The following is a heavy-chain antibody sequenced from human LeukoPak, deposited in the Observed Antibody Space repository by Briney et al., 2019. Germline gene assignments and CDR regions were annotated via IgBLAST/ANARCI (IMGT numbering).Heavy chain of an antibody. CDR2: ISYDGSNK. V-gene: IGHV3-30-3*01. Sequence: GRSLRLSCAASGFTFSSYAMHWVRQAPGKGLEWVAVISYDGSNKYYADSVKGRFTISRDNSKNTLYLQMNSLRAEDTAVYYCARSEGSYARGYVDYWAREPWSPSPQ. CDR3: ARSEGSYARGYVDY. J-gene: IGHJ4*02. CDR1: GFTFSSYA. D-gene: IGHD2-2*01.